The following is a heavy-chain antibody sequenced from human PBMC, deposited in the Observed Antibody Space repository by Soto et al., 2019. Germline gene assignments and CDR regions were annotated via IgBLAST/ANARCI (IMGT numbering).Heavy chain of an antibody. J-gene: IGHJ4*02. D-gene: IGHD2-8*02. Sequence: SRNLSITCTVPGASINSNGYSCGWICQPPGKGLEWIGNIYYSGSTYYNPSLKSRVTISVNRSKNQFSLKLSSVTAADTAVYYCEIDKITGLIDYWCQGTLVTVFS. CDR3: EIDKITGLIDY. CDR1: GASINSNGYS. V-gene: IGHV4-39*02. CDR2: IYYSGST.